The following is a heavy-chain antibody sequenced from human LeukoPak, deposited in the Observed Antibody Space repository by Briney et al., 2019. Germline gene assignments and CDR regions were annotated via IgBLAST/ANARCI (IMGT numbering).Heavy chain of an antibody. Sequence: GGSLRLSCAASGFTFSSYGMHWVRQAPGKGLEWVAFIRYDGSNKYYADSVKGRFTISRDNSKNTLYLQMNSLRAEDTAVYYCTTTPPGYSSGWYVSYWGQGTLVTVSS. J-gene: IGHJ4*02. D-gene: IGHD6-19*01. CDR1: GFTFSSYG. CDR2: IRYDGSNK. CDR3: TTTPPGYSSGWYVSY. V-gene: IGHV3-30*02.